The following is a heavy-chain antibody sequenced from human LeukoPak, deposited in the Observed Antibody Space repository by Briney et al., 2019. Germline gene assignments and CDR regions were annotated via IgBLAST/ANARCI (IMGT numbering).Heavy chain of an antibody. CDR2: IRYSATDI. CDR3: ARDDMLERPSFDV. J-gene: IGHJ3*01. Sequence: GGSLRLSCATSGFPFSDYYMSWIRQAPGKGLEWISYIRYSATDIYYADSVKGRFTISRDNARKSLYLQMNSLRADDTAVYYCARDDMLERPSFDVWGQGTMVTVSS. V-gene: IGHV3-11*01. CDR1: GFPFSDYY. D-gene: IGHD1-1*01.